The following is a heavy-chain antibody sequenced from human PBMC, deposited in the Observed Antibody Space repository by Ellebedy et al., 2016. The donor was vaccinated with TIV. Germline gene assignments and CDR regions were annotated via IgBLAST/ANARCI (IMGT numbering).Heavy chain of an antibody. CDR3: ARDGRIYYYDSSGLDP. D-gene: IGHD3-22*01. CDR2: ISSSSSYI. J-gene: IGHJ5*02. Sequence: GGSLRLXXAASGFTFSSYSMNWVRQAPGKGLEWVSSISSSSSYIYYADSVKGRFTISRDNAKNTLYLQMNSLRAEDTAVYYCARDGRIYYYDSSGLDPWGQGTLVTVSS. V-gene: IGHV3-21*01. CDR1: GFTFSSYS.